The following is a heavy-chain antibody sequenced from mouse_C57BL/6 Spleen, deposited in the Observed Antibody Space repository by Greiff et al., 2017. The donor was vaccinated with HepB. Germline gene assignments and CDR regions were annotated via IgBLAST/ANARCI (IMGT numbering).Heavy chain of an antibody. Sequence: VQLQQSGAELVRPGASVKLSCTASGFNIKDYYMHWVKQRPEQGLEWIGRIDPEDGDTEYAPKFQGKATMTADTSSNTAYLQLSSLTSEDTAVYYCTTYYYGSSYVGYFDVWGTGTTVTVSS. CDR3: TTYYYGSSYVGYFDV. CDR2: IDPEDGDT. V-gene: IGHV14-1*01. J-gene: IGHJ1*03. D-gene: IGHD1-1*01. CDR1: GFNIKDYY.